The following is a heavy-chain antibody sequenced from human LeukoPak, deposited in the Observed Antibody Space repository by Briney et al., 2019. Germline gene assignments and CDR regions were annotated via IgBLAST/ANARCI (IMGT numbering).Heavy chain of an antibody. D-gene: IGHD1-26*01. CDR3: ASGSGSYMFFDC. J-gene: IGHJ4*02. Sequence: GGSLRLSRAASGFTVSGNYMSWVRQAPGKGLEWVSVMYRDGTTYYKDSVKGRFTISRDNSKSTLYLQMNSPRAEDTAVYYCASGSGSYMFFDCWGQGTLVTVSS. CDR1: GFTVSGNY. V-gene: IGHV3-53*01. CDR2: MYRDGTT.